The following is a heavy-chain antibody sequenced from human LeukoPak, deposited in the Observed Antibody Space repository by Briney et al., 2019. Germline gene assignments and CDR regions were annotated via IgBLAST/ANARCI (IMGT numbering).Heavy chain of an antibody. J-gene: IGHJ4*02. V-gene: IGHV1-46*01. CDR2: INPSGGST. CDR1: GYTFISYA. CDR3: ARVLRHCSGGSCYYFDY. Sequence: ASVNVSCKASGYTFISYAMHWVRQAPGQRLEWMGIINPSGGSTSYAQKFQGRVTMTRDTSTSTVYMELSSLRSEDTAVYYCARVLRHCSGGSCYYFDYWGQGTLVTVSS. D-gene: IGHD2-15*01.